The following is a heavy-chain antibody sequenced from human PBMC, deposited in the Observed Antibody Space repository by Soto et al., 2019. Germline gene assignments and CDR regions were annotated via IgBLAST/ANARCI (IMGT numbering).Heavy chain of an antibody. Sequence: GSSLRLSCAATGFTFGSYSMNWVLQAPGKGLEWVSSISSSSAYIYYADSVKGRFTISRDNAKSSLYLQMNSLRVEETALYYCARALSGSFYWGQGTLVTVSS. CDR1: GFTFGSYS. V-gene: IGHV3-21*01. CDR2: ISSSSAYI. D-gene: IGHD3-10*01. CDR3: ARALSGSFY. J-gene: IGHJ4*02.